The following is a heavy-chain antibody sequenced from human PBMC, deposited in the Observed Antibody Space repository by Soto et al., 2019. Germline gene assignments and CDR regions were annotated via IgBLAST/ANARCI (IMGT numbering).Heavy chain of an antibody. V-gene: IGHV5-51*01. D-gene: IGHD1-7*01. CDR3: ARRKLELDYYYYMDV. J-gene: IGHJ6*03. Sequence: PGESLKISCKGSGYSFTSYWIGWVRQMPGKGLEWMGIIYPGDSDTRYSPSFQGQVTISADKSISTAYLQWSSLKASDTAMYYCARRKLELDYYYYMDVWGKGTTVTVSS. CDR1: GYSFTSYW. CDR2: IYPGDSDT.